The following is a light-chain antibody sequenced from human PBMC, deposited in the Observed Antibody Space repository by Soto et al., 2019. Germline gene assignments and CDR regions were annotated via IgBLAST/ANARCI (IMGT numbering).Light chain of an antibody. J-gene: IGKJ2*02. CDR2: GAS. V-gene: IGKV3-20*01. CDR3: QQRGT. CDR1: QSVSACF. Sequence: EIVLTQSPGTLSLSPGERATLSCRASQSVSACFLAWYQQKPGQAPRLLIYGASSRATGIPDRFSGSGSGTDFTLTISRLDPEDGAVYYCQQRGTFGQGTKLEIK.